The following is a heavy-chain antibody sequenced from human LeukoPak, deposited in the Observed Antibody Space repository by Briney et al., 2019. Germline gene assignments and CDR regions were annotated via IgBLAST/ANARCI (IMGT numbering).Heavy chain of an antibody. J-gene: IGHJ3*02. Sequence: SETLSLTCTVSGGSISSSSYYWGWMRQPPGKGLEWIGSIYYSGSTYYNPSLKSRVTISVDTSKNQFSLKLSSVTAADTAVYYCARHIESQGRYYGSGSYPDAFDIWGQGTMVTVSS. V-gene: IGHV4-39*01. CDR2: IYYSGST. CDR3: ARHIESQGRYYGSGSYPDAFDI. CDR1: GGSISSSSYY. D-gene: IGHD3-10*01.